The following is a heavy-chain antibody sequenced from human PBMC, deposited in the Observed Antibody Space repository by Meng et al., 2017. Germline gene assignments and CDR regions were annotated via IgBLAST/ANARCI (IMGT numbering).Heavy chain of an antibody. V-gene: IGHV3-23*01. CDR2: ISGSGGSP. J-gene: IGHJ4*02. D-gene: IGHD2-15*01. CDR3: ARAGGVAAFDY. Sequence: GESLKISCAASGFTFSSYAMSWVRQAPGKGLEWVSAISGSGGSPYYADSVKGRFTISRDNSKNTLYLQMNSPRAEDTAVYYCARAGGVAAFDYWGQGTLVTVSS. CDR1: GFTFSSYA.